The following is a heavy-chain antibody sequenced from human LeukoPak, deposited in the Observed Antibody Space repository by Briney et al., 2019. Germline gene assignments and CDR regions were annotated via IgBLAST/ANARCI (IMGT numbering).Heavy chain of an antibody. CDR2: INPNSGGT. CDR3: ARDRVVPAAMESRWFDP. V-gene: IGHV1-2*02. J-gene: IGHJ5*02. CDR1: GYTFTGYY. D-gene: IGHD2-2*01. Sequence: ASVKVSCKASGYTFTGYYMHWVRQAPGQGLEWTGWINPNSGGTNYAQKFQGRVTMTRDTSISTAYMELSRLRSDDTAVYYCARDRVVPAAMESRWFDPWGQGTLVTVSS.